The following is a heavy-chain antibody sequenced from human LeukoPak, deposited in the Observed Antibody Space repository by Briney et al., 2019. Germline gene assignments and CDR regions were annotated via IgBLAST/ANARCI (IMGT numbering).Heavy chain of an antibody. CDR3: AKDYRTDYYDSSGYYYLPYYFDY. Sequence: GGSLRLSCAASGFTFSSYAMSWVRQAPGKGLEWVSAISGSGGSTYYADSVKGRFTISRDNSKNTLYLQMSSLRAEDTAVYYCAKDYRTDYYDSSGYYYLPYYFDYWGQGTLVTVSS. V-gene: IGHV3-23*01. D-gene: IGHD3-22*01. J-gene: IGHJ4*02. CDR2: ISGSGGST. CDR1: GFTFSSYA.